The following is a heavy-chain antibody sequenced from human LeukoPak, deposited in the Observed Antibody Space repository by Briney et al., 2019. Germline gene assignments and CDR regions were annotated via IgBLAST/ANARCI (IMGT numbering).Heavy chain of an antibody. D-gene: IGHD3-3*01. CDR3: VRDRGSLEWLDFDY. CDR2: ISSSGSYI. Sequence: GRSLRLSCAASGFTFNSYSMNWVRQAPGKGLEWVSSISSSGSYIYYADSLKGRFTISRDNAKNSLYLQMNSLRAEDTAVYYCVRDRGSLEWLDFDYWGQGTLVTVSS. CDR1: GFTFNSYS. J-gene: IGHJ4*02. V-gene: IGHV3-21*01.